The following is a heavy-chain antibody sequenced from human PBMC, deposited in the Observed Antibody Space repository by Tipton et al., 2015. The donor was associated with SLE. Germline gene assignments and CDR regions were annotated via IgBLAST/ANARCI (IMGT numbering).Heavy chain of an antibody. J-gene: IGHJ3*01. CDR2: IWHDGSKT. V-gene: IGHV3-33*03. CDR1: GFSFSGFG. D-gene: IGHD3-10*01. CDR3: AKFAGEAAFDL. Sequence: SLRLSCAASGFSFSGFGMHWVRQAPDRGLEWVAVIWHDGSKTVYADSVRGRFTISRDNSKNTLFLQINSLRSDDTAVYYCAKFAGEAAFDLWGQGTKVIVSS.